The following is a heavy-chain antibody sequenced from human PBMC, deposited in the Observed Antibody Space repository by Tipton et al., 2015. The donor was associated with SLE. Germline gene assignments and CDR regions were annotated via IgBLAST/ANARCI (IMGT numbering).Heavy chain of an antibody. Sequence: TLSLTCTVSGGSISSYYWSWIRQPPGKGLEWIGYIYYSGGTNYNPSLRSRVTISVDTSKNQFSLKLSSVTAADTAVYYCARSSKQLVLYFDYWGQGTLVTVSS. V-gene: IGHV4-59*07. CDR2: IYYSGGT. CDR3: ARSSKQLVLYFDY. CDR1: GGSISSYY. J-gene: IGHJ4*02. D-gene: IGHD6-6*01.